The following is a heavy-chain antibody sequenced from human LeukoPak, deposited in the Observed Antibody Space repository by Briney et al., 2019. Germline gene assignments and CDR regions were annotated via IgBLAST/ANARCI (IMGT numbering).Heavy chain of an antibody. CDR3: AGYCGADSCYSGLDY. V-gene: IGHV3-23*01. Sequence: GGSLRLSCAASGFTFSSYVMTWVRQAPGRGLEWVSSIGNSGRDTYYADSMKGRFTISRDNSKSTLFLHMSSLRAGDTAIYYCAGYCGADSCYSGLDYWGQGALVTVSP. CDR1: GFTFSSYV. CDR2: IGNSGRDT. D-gene: IGHD2-15*01. J-gene: IGHJ4*02.